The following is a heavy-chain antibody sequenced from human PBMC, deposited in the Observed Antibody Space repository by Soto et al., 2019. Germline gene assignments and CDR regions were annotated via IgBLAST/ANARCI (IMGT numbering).Heavy chain of an antibody. J-gene: IGHJ4*02. CDR2: IYLSGST. Sequence: DTLSLTRAVYGGSIISTNWWSWVRQPPGKGLEWIGEIYLSGSTNYNPSLKSRVIISVDRSKNQFSLRLSSVTAADTAVYYCSRLPAGPAGSYYFDSCRQGTLVTVPS. CDR1: GGSIISTNW. V-gene: IGHV4-4*02. D-gene: IGHD3-10*01. CDR3: SRLPAGPAGSYYFDS.